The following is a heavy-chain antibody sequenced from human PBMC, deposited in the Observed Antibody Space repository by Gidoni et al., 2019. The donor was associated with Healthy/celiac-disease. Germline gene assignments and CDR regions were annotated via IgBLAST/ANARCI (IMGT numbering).Heavy chain of an antibody. D-gene: IGHD3-22*01. V-gene: IGHV3-23*01. Sequence: EVQLLESGGGLVQPGGSLRLSLAASGFTVSSYAISWVRQASGKGLAWVSAISGSGGSTYYADSVKGRFTISRDNSKNTLYLQMNSLRAEDTAVYYCAKYPAVGGSSGYWYWGQGTLVTVSS. CDR1: GFTVSSYA. CDR3: AKYPAVGGSSGYWY. CDR2: ISGSGGST. J-gene: IGHJ4*02.